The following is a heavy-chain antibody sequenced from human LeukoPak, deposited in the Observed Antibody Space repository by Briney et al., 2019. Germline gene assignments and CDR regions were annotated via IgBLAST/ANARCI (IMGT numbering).Heavy chain of an antibody. CDR1: GYTFTSYA. J-gene: IGHJ5*02. D-gene: IGHD6-19*01. CDR3: ARDRGDAYSSGWYGWFDP. CDR2: INTNTGNP. Sequence: ASVKVSCKASGYTFTSYAMNWVRLAPGHGLEWMGWINTNTGNPTYAQGFTGRFVFSLDTSVSTAYLQISSLKAEDTAVYYCARDRGDAYSSGWYGWFDPWGQGTLVTVSS. V-gene: IGHV7-4-1*02.